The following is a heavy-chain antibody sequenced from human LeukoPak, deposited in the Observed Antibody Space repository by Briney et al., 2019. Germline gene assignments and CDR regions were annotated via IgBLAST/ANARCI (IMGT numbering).Heavy chain of an antibody. D-gene: IGHD1-26*01. CDR3: ARHGGSYTFDL. CDR1: GGSFSSYY. J-gene: IGHJ4*02. Sequence: SETLSLTCSVSGGSFSSYYWSWIRQPPGKGLELIGYMYDSGSTNYNPSLKSRVTISVDTSKNQFSLRLSSVTAADTAVYYCARHGGSYTFDLWGQGVPVTVSS. V-gene: IGHV4-59*01. CDR2: MYDSGST.